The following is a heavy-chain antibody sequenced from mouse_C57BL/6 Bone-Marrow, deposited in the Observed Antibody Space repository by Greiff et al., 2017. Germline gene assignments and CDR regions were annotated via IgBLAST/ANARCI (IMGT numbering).Heavy chain of an antibody. V-gene: IGHV1-69*01. CDR1: GYTFTSYW. J-gene: IGHJ3*01. D-gene: IGHD2-2*01. CDR3: SNFGYD. Sequence: VQLQQPGAELVMPGASVKLSCKASGYTFTSYWMHWVKQRPGQGLEWIGEIDPSDSYTNYNQKFKGKSTLTVDKSSSTAYMQLSSLTSEDSAVYYCSNFGYDWGQGTLVTVSA. CDR2: IDPSDSYT.